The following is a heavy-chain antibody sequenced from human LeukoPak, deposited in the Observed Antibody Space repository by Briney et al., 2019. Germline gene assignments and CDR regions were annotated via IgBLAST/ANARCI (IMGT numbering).Heavy chain of an antibody. D-gene: IGHD6-6*01. V-gene: IGHV1-8*01. J-gene: IGHJ4*02. CDR3: ARTSIAARRALGY. CDR1: RYTFTSYD. CDR2: MNPNSGNT. Sequence: ASVKVSCKASRYTFTSYDINWVRQATGQGLEWMGWMNPNSGNTGYAQKVQSRVTMTRNTSISTAYMEMSSLRSEDTAVYYCARTSIAARRALGYWGQGTLVTVSS.